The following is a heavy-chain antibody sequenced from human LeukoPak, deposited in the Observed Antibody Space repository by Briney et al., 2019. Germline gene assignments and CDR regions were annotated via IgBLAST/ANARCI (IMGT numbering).Heavy chain of an antibody. CDR3: ARTEAFCSDTSCSNWFDP. CDR2: IHHSGST. J-gene: IGHJ5*02. D-gene: IGHD2-2*01. Sequence: ASETLSLTCAVSGGSVSRSNWWNWVRQPPGKGLEWIGEIHHSGSTNYNPSPKSRVTMSVDKSKNQFSLKLSSVTAADTAVYYCARTEAFCSDTSCSNWFDPWGQGTLVTVSS. V-gene: IGHV4-4*02. CDR1: GGSVSRSNW.